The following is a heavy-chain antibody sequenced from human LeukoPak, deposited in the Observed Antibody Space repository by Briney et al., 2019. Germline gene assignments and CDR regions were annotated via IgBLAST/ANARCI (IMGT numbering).Heavy chain of an antibody. J-gene: IGHJ4*02. CDR2: ISSSGSTI. Sequence: PGGSLRLSCAASGFTFSDYYMSWIRQAPGKGLEWVSYISSSGSTIYYADSVKGRFTISRDNAKNSLYLQMNSLRAEDTAVYYCARDPVMGALYEDYWGQGTLVTVSS. D-gene: IGHD1-26*01. CDR1: GFTFSDYY. V-gene: IGHV3-11*01. CDR3: ARDPVMGALYEDY.